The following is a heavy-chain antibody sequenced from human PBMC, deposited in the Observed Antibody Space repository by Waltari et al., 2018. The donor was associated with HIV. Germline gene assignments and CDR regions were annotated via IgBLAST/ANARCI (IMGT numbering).Heavy chain of an antibody. Sequence: QVQLVQSGAEVKKRGASVKVSCKASGYTFTSSDINWVRQAAGQGLEWMGWMNPNSGNTGYAQKFQGRVTMTRNTSISTAYMELSSLRSEDTAVYYCARVNLAAAAIDAFDIWGQGTMVTVSS. CDR3: ARVNLAAAAIDAFDI. D-gene: IGHD6-13*01. J-gene: IGHJ3*02. CDR2: MNPNSGNT. CDR1: GYTFTSSD. V-gene: IGHV1-8*01.